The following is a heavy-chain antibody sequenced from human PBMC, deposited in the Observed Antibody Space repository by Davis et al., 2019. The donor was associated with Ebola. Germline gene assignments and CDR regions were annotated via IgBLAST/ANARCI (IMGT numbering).Heavy chain of an antibody. CDR3: ARDPHYYGSGRNYYGMDV. CDR2: IIPIFGTA. D-gene: IGHD3-10*01. V-gene: IGHV1-69*13. Sequence: AASVKVSCKASGGNFRSYAISWVRQAPGQGLEWMGGIIPIFGTANYAQKFQGRVTITADESTSTANMELSSLRSEDTAVYYCARDPHYYGSGRNYYGMDVWGQGTTVTVSS. J-gene: IGHJ6*02. CDR1: GGNFRSYA.